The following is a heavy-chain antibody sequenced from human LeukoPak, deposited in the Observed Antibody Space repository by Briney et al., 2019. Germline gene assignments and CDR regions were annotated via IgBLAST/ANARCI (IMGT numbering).Heavy chain of an antibody. V-gene: IGHV3-21*01. Sequence: GGSLRLSCAASGFTFSSYSMNWVRQAPGKGLEWVSSISSSSSYIYYADSVKGRSTISRDNAKNSLYLQMNSLRAEDTAVYCCARGIAGSFDYWGKGTLVTVSS. CDR1: GFTFSSYS. CDR3: ARGIAGSFDY. CDR2: ISSSSSYI. D-gene: IGHD6-13*01. J-gene: IGHJ4*02.